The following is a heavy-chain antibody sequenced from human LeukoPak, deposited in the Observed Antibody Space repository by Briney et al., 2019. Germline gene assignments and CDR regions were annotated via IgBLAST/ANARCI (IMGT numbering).Heavy chain of an antibody. CDR3: ARSPGGMSSSVFDY. D-gene: IGHD6-6*01. CDR2: IIPILGIA. J-gene: IGHJ4*02. V-gene: IGHV1-69*04. Sequence: SVKVSCKASGGTFSSYAISWVRQAPGQGLEWMGRIIPILGIANYAQKFQGRVTITADKSTSTAYMGLSSLRSEDTAVYYCARSPGGMSSSVFDYWGQGTLVTVSS. CDR1: GGTFSSYA.